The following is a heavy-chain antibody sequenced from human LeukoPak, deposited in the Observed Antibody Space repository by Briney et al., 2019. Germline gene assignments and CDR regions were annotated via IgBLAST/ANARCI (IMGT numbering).Heavy chain of an antibody. CDR3: AAYWEGRGGTGS. V-gene: IGHV4-61*01. CDR2: TRYSGST. CDR1: GASVGSSSCH. J-gene: IGHJ5*02. D-gene: IGHD2-21*01. Sequence: PSETLSLTCTVSGASVGSSSCHWSWIRQPPGKGLEWIGWTRYSGSTKYNPSLKSRVTISSDRSRSQFSLKLNSLSAADTAVYYCAAYWEGRGGTGSWGQGSLVTVSS.